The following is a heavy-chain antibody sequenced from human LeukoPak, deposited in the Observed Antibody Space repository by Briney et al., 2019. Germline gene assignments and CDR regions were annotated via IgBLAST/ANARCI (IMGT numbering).Heavy chain of an antibody. CDR2: INNDGSDT. J-gene: IGHJ4*02. CDR3: ARDPLLWELPSDY. V-gene: IGHV3-74*03. D-gene: IGHD1-26*01. CDR1: GFTFSTFW. Sequence: GGSLRLSCAASGFTFSTFWMHWVRQAPGKGVMWVSQINNDGSDTKYADSVKGRFTISRDNAKNTVYLQMNSLRAEDTAVYYCARDPLLWELPSDYWGQGTLVTVSS.